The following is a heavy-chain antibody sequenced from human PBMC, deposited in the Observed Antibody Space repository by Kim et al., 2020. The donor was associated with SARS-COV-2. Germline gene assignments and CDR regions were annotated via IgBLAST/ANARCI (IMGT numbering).Heavy chain of an antibody. J-gene: IGHJ5*02. CDR2: IYYSGST. D-gene: IGHD6-19*01. V-gene: IGHV4-59*01. CDR3: ARGGIAVAGPNWFDP. Sequence: SETLSLTCTVSGGSISSYYWSWIRQPPGKGLEWIGYIYYSGSTNYNPSLKSRVTISVDTSKNQFSLKLSSVTAADTAVYYCARGGIAVAGPNWFDPWGQG. CDR1: GGSISSYY.